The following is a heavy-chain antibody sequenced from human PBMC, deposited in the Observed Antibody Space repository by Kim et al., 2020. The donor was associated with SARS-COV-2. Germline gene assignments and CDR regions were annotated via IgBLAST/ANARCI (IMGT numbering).Heavy chain of an antibody. Sequence: CDRRNKYYVDYGKGRFTNTRDNSKNTLYLQMNSLGAEDTALYYCARDPDYWGQGTLVTVSS. CDR2: CDRRNK. V-gene: IGHV3-30*01. CDR3: ARDPDY. J-gene: IGHJ4*02.